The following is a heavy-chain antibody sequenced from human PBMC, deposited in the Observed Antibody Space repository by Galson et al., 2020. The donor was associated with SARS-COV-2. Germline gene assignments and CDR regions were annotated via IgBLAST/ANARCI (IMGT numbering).Heavy chain of an antibody. CDR1: GGSISTSGYF. V-gene: IGHV4-39*07. CDR3: ARDEGYGNGLRGADV. J-gene: IGHJ6*02. D-gene: IGHD6-19*01. CDR2: VYSSGSA. Sequence: ASETLSLTCTVSGGSISTSGYFWGWVRQPPGKGLEWIGSVYSSGSAYYNPSLTSRVTISLDTSKNQFSLRLTSVTAAATAMYYCARDEGYGNGLRGADVWGQGTTVTVSS.